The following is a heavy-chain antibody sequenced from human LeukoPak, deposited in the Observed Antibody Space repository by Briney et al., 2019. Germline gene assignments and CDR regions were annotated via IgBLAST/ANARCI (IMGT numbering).Heavy chain of an antibody. CDR2: IKSKTDGGTT. D-gene: IGHD2-2*01. V-gene: IGHV3-15*01. CDR1: GFTFSNAW. Sequence: GGSLRLSCAASGFTFSNAWMSWVRQAPGKGLEWVGRIKSKTDGGTTDYAAPVKGRFTISRDDSKNTLYLQMNSLKTEDTAVYYCTGPHCSSTSCYRWLDYWGQGTLVTVS. CDR3: TGPHCSSTSCYRWLDY. J-gene: IGHJ4*02.